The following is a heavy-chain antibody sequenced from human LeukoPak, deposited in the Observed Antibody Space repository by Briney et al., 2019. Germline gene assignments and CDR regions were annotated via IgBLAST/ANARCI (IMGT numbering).Heavy chain of an antibody. CDR2: INHSGTT. Sequence: SETLSLTCAVYGGSFSAYYWSWIRQPPGKGLEWIGEINHSGTTNYNPSLKSRVTISVDTSKNQFSLKLSSVTAADTAVYYCARHPAYYSNYNFDYWGQGTLVTVSS. D-gene: IGHD4-11*01. CDR3: ARHPAYYSNYNFDY. CDR1: GGSFSAYY. V-gene: IGHV4-34*01. J-gene: IGHJ4*02.